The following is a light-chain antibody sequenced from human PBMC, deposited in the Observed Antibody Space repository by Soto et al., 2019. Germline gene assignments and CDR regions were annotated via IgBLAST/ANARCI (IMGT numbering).Light chain of an antibody. V-gene: IGKV3-20*01. J-gene: IGKJ5*01. CDR1: QSVSSSY. Sequence: DIVLTQSPGTLSLSPGERATLSCRASQSVSSSYLAWYQQKPGQAPRLLIYGASSRATGIPDRFSGSGSGTDFTLTISRLEPEDFALYYCQQYGSSAPITFGQGTRLEIK. CDR2: GAS. CDR3: QQYGSSAPIT.